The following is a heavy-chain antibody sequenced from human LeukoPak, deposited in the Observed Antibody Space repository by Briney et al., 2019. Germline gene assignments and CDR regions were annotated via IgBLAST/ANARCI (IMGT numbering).Heavy chain of an antibody. Sequence: GGSLRLSCAGSGFTFSSCWMSWVRQAPGKGLEWVSSIRCSSSYIYYADSVKGRFTISRDNAKNSLYLQMNSLRAEDTAVYYCARDPAYYYDSSGYYFFDYWGQGTLVTVSS. CDR1: GFTFSSCW. CDR3: ARDPAYYYDSSGYYFFDY. V-gene: IGHV3-21*01. J-gene: IGHJ4*02. D-gene: IGHD3-22*01. CDR2: IRCSSSYI.